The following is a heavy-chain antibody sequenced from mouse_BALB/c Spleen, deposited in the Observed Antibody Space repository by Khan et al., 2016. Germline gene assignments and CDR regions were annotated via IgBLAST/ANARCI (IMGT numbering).Heavy chain of an antibody. D-gene: IGHD2-3*01. V-gene: IGHV11-2*02. CDR1: GFTFSGFW. CDR2: INSDGSAI. J-gene: IGHJ1*01. CDR3: RRYDGYNWYFDV. Sequence: EVQLLETGGGLVQPGGSRGLSCEGSGFTFSGFWMSWVRQTPGKTLEWIGDINSDGSAINYAPSIKDRSTIFRDNDNSTLYLQMSNVRSEDTATYDGRRYDGYNWYFDVWGAETTATVAS.